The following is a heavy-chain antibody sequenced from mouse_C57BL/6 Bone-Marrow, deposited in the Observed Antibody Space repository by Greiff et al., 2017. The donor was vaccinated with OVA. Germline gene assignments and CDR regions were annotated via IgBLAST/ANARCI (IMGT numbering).Heavy chain of an antibody. J-gene: IGHJ2*01. CDR2: IFPGSGST. Sequence: QVQLKESGPELVKPGASVKISCKASGYTFTDYYINWVKQRPGQGLEWIGWIFPGSGSTYYNEKFKGKATLTVDKSSSTAYMLLSSLTSEESAVYVCAREGSSSCVGYWGQGTTLTVSA. CDR1: GYTFTDYY. D-gene: IGHD1-1*01. CDR3: AREGSSSCVGY. V-gene: IGHV1-75*01.